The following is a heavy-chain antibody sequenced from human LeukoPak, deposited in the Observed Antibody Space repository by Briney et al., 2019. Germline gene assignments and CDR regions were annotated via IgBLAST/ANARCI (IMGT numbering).Heavy chain of an antibody. Sequence: GGSLRLSCAASGFTFSSYRMNWVRQTPGKGLEWVSSISSSTSYIYYADSVKGRFTISRDNAKNSLYLQMNCLRVEDTAVYYCARGADDYGDYENAFDIWGQGTMVTVSS. CDR1: GFTFSSYR. J-gene: IGHJ3*02. CDR2: ISSSTSYI. V-gene: IGHV3-21*01. D-gene: IGHD4-17*01. CDR3: ARGADDYGDYENAFDI.